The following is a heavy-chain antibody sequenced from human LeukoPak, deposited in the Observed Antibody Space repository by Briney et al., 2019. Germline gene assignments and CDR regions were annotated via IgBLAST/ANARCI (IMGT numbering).Heavy chain of an antibody. J-gene: IGHJ4*02. V-gene: IGHV5-51*01. CDR2: IYPGDSDT. CDR1: GYSFTSYW. Sequence: GESLKISCKGSGYSFTSYWIGWVRQMPGKGLEWMGIIYPGDSDTSYSPSFQGQVTISADKSISTAYLQWSSLKASDTAMYYCARHSASSSWYVYFDYWGQGTLVTVSS. CDR3: ARHSASSSWYVYFDY. D-gene: IGHD6-13*01.